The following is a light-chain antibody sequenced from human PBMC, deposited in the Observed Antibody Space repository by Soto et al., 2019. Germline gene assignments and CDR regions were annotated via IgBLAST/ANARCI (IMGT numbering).Light chain of an antibody. V-gene: IGKV3-20*01. CDR3: LQYRASPDT. CDR2: GAS. Sequence: ETVLTQSPGTRSLSPGERATLSCRASQSIHNNYLAWYQQTPGQAPRLLIYGASSRVTGSPDRFSGSGSGTDFAHTISRLEPEDFSVYYCLQYRASPDTFGQGTRLEIK. CDR1: QSIHNNY. J-gene: IGKJ5*01.